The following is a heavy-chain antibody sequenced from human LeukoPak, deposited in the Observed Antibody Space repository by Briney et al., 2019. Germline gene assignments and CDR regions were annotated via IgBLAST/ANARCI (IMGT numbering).Heavy chain of an antibody. J-gene: IGHJ4*02. CDR2: ISYDGSNK. Sequence: PGGSLRLSCAASGFTFSSYGMHWVRQAPGKGLERVAVISYDGSNKYYADSVKGRFTISRDNSKNTLYLQMNSLRAEDTAVYYCAKDGGCSSTSCSYFFDYWGQGTLVTVSS. D-gene: IGHD2-2*01. CDR3: AKDGGCSSTSCSYFFDY. V-gene: IGHV3-30*18. CDR1: GFTFSSYG.